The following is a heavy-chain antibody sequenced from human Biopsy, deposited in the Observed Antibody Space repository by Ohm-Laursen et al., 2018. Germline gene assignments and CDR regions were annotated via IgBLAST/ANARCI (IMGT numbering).Heavy chain of an antibody. Sequence: ASVKASCKVSGYALTELSMHWVRQAPGRGLEWMGGFAPENGKTIYAQKFQGRVTMTEDTSTDTAYMELSSLRSEDTAVYYCAADINVWNVNYWGQGTQVTVSS. D-gene: IGHD1-1*01. CDR2: FAPENGKT. V-gene: IGHV1-24*01. J-gene: IGHJ4*02. CDR1: GYALTELS. CDR3: AADINVWNVNY.